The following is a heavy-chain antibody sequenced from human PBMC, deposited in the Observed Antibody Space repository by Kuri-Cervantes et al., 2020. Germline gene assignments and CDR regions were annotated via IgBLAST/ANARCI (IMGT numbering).Heavy chain of an antibody. J-gene: IGHJ4*02. CDR1: GGSISSSTYY. Sequence: SETLSLTCSVSGGSISSSTYYWGWIRQPPGKGLDWIGTVYYSGSTYYNPSLKSRVTISVDTSKNQFSLKLSSVTAADTAVYYCASRARIAVAGYDYWGQGTLVTVSS. V-gene: IGHV4-39*07. CDR2: VYYSGST. D-gene: IGHD6-19*01. CDR3: ASRARIAVAGYDY.